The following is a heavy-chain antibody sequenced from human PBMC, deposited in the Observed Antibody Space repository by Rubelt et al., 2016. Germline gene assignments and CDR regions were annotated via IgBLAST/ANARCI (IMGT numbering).Heavy chain of an antibody. Sequence: VQLVQSGAEVKKPGASVKVSCKASGYTFTSYDINWVRQATGQGLEWMGWMNPNSGNTGYAQKLPGRVAMTTEKSPSTAYMELRSLRFDDTAVYYCARRSSGWPLNSHWGQGTLVTVSS. J-gene: IGHJ4*02. V-gene: IGHV1-8*01. CDR3: ARRSSGWPLNSH. CDR1: GYTFTSYD. D-gene: IGHD6-19*01. CDR2: MNPNSGNT.